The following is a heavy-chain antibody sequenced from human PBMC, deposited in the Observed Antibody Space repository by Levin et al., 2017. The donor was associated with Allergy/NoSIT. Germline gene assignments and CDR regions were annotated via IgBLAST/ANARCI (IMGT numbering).Heavy chain of an antibody. J-gene: IGHJ4*02. D-gene: IGHD2-2*01. Sequence: GGSLRLSCAVSGFTFSTYWMHWVRQAPGKGLVWVSRINSGGSATDYADSVKGRFTISRDNARNTLYLQMNSLSAADTAVYYCAKGGCSATSCLDYWGQGTLVTVSS. V-gene: IGHV3-74*01. CDR3: AKGGCSATSCLDY. CDR1: GFTFSTYW. CDR2: INSGGSAT.